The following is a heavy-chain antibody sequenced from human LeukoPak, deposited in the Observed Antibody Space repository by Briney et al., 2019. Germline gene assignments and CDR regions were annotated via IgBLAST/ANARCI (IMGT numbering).Heavy chain of an antibody. CDR2: IYYSGST. CDR3: ARDNYYGSGSYSRYFDY. V-gene: IGHV4-59*01. J-gene: IGHJ4*02. D-gene: IGHD3-10*01. CDR1: GGSISSYY. Sequence: SETLSLTCTVSGGSISSYYWSWIRQPPGKGLKWIGYIYYSGSTNYNPSLKSRVTISVDTSKNQFSLKLSSVTAADTAVYYCARDNYYGSGSYSRYFDYWGQGTLVTVSS.